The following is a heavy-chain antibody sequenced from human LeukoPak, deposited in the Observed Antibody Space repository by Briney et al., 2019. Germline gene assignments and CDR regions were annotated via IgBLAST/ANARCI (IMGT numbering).Heavy chain of an antibody. CDR2: INSDGSIT. J-gene: IGHJ4*02. CDR3: ARDRDGYAIFDY. V-gene: IGHV3-74*01. D-gene: IGHD5-24*01. CDR1: KFTFSNYW. Sequence: PGGSLRLSCAASKFTFSNYWMHWVRQAPGEGLVWVSRINSDGSITTYADSVKGRLTISRDNAENTLYLQMNSLRAEDTAVYYCARDRDGYAIFDYWGQGTLVTVSS.